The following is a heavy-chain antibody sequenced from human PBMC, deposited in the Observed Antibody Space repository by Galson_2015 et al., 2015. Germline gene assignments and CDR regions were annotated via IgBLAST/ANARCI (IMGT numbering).Heavy chain of an antibody. D-gene: IGHD1-26*01. CDR2: ISWNSGSI. Sequence: SLRLSCAASGFTFDDYAMHWVRQAPGKGLEWVSGISWNSGSIGYADSVKGRFTISRDNAKNSLYLQMNSLRAEDTALYYCAKEGSGSYYLSLDWYFDLWGRGTLVTVSS. V-gene: IGHV3-9*01. CDR1: GFTFDDYA. J-gene: IGHJ2*01. CDR3: AKEGSGSYYLSLDWYFDL.